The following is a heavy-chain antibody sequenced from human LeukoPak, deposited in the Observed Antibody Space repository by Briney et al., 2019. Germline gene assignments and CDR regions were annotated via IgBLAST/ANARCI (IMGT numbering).Heavy chain of an antibody. CDR2: IYYSGST. Sequence: KASETLSLTCTVSGGSISSSSYYWGWIRQPPGKGLEWIGSIYYSGSTYYNPSLKSRVTISVDTSKNQFSLKLSSVTAADTAVYYCARHIKDGWFGEFNWFDPWGQGTLVTVSS. CDR1: GGSISSSSYY. D-gene: IGHD3-10*01. J-gene: IGHJ5*02. V-gene: IGHV4-39*01. CDR3: ARHIKDGWFGEFNWFDP.